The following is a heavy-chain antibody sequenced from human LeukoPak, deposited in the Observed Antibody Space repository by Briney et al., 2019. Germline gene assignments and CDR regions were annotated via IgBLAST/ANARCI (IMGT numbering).Heavy chain of an antibody. CDR3: AGYSRGVGAASDY. CDR1: RGSFSAYY. Sequence: SETLSLTCAVYRGSFSAYYWSWIRQPPGKGLEWIGEINHSGSTNYNPSLKSRVTISVDTSKNQFSLKLSSVIAADTAVYYCAGYSRGVGAASDYWGQGTLVTVSS. V-gene: IGHV4-34*01. D-gene: IGHD2-15*01. J-gene: IGHJ4*02. CDR2: INHSGST.